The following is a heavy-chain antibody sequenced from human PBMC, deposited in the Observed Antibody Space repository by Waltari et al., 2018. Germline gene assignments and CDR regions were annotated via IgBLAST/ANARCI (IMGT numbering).Heavy chain of an antibody. Sequence: QVQLVESGGGVVQPGRSLRLSCAASGFTFIFHAMHWGRPAPGKGLEWVAVIAYDGNSQFYADSVKGRFTISRDNSKSTLYLQLNSLRAEDTAVYYCGRDQSLGHSFSDSWGQGTLVTVSS. CDR1: GFTFIFHA. J-gene: IGHJ4*02. V-gene: IGHV3-30-3*01. CDR2: IAYDGNSQ. D-gene: IGHD3-16*01. CDR3: GRDQSLGHSFSDS.